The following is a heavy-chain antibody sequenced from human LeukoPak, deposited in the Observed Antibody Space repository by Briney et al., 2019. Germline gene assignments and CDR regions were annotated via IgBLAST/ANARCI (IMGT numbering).Heavy chain of an antibody. D-gene: IGHD6-6*01. CDR2: RSASGRTA. J-gene: IGHJ4*02. V-gene: IGHV3-48*01. CDR3: ASQSSSSSTRAPDF. Sequence: PVGGLRLSPAPSVVTSNHYSLNSVRPPPRKGVEWISYRSASGRTAHYADSVNGRFTISRDQATLDLHMDTLGSEDTALYYCASQSSSSSTRAPDFWGLGNLVTVSS. CDR1: VVTSNHYS.